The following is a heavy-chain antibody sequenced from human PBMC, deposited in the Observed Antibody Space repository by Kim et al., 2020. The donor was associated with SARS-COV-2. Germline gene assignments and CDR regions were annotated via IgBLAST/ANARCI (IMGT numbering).Heavy chain of an antibody. J-gene: IGHJ5*02. CDR3: AKGKDSSGWYGGKSWFDP. Sequence: GGSLRISCAASGFTFTNYAMSWVRQAPGKGLEWVSSISGSGGSKYYTDSVKGRFTISRDNSKNTLYLQMNSLRAEDTALYYCAKGKDSSGWYGGKSWFDPWGQGTLVTVSS. D-gene: IGHD6-19*01. CDR2: ISGSGGSK. V-gene: IGHV3-23*01. CDR1: GFTFTNYA.